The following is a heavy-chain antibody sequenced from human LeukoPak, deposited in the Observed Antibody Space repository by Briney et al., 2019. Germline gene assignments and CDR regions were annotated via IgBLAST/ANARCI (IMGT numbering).Heavy chain of an antibody. CDR3: AREYYYDSSGYYAFDI. V-gene: IGHV4-4*07. J-gene: IGHJ3*02. D-gene: IGHD3-22*01. CDR2: IYTSGST. CDR1: GGSISSYY. Sequence: SETLSLTCTVSGGSISSYYWSWIRQPAGKGLEWIGRIYTSGSTNYNPSLKSRVTMSVDTSMNQFSLKLSSVTAADTAVYYCAREYYYDSSGYYAFDIWGQGTMVTVSS.